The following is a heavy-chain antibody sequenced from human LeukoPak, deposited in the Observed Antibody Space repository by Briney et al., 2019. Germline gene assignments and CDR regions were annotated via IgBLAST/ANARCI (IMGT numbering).Heavy chain of an antibody. CDR3: AKGGGSSCYSPSDY. Sequence: GGSLRLSCGGSGFTFSSYAMSWVRQAPGKGLEWVSAISGSGTDTFFANSVKGRFTISRDNPKNTLYLQMNSLRAEDTAVYYCAKGGGSSCYSPSDYWGQGTLVTVSS. D-gene: IGHD2-15*01. CDR2: ISGSGTDT. CDR1: GFTFSSYA. J-gene: IGHJ4*02. V-gene: IGHV3-23*01.